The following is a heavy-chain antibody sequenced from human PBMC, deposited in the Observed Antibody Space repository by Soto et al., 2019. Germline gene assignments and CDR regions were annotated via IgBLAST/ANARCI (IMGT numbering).Heavy chain of an antibody. V-gene: IGHV4-34*01. J-gene: IGHJ4*02. D-gene: IGHD3-9*01. CDR2: INHSGST. CDR1: GGSFSGYY. CDR3: ARYYDILTGYYPHFDY. Sequence: PSETLSLTCAVYGGSFSGYYWTWIRQPPGTGLEWIGEINHSGSTNYNPSLKSRVTISVDTSKNQFSLKLSSVTAADTAVYYCARYYDILTGYYPHFDYWGQGTLVTVSS.